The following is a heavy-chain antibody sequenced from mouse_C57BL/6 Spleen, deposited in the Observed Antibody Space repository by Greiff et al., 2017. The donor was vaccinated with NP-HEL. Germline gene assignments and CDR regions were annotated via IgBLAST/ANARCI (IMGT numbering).Heavy chain of an antibody. D-gene: IGHD1-1*01. CDR3: AREGYYYGSSYPAWFAY. Sequence: VQLQQPGAELVKPGASVKLSCKASGYTFTSYWMHWVKQRPGQGLEWIGMIHPNSGSTNYNEKFKSKATLTVDKSSSTAYMQLSSLTSEDSAVYYCAREGYYYGSSYPAWFAYWGQGTLVTVSA. CDR2: IHPNSGST. V-gene: IGHV1-64*01. CDR1: GYTFTSYW. J-gene: IGHJ3*01.